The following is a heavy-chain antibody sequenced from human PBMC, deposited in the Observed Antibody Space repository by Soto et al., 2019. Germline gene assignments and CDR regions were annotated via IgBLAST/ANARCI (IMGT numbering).Heavy chain of an antibody. CDR3: TALYSGYDYPYGMDV. CDR2: IKSKTDGGTT. J-gene: IGHJ6*02. D-gene: IGHD5-12*01. CDR1: GFTFSNAW. V-gene: IGHV3-15*07. Sequence: PGGSLRLSCAASGFTFSNAWMNWVRQAPGKGLEWVGRIKSKTDGGTTDYAAPVKGRFTISRDDSKNTLYLQMNSLKTEDTAVYYCTALYSGYDYPYGMDVWGQGTTVTVSS.